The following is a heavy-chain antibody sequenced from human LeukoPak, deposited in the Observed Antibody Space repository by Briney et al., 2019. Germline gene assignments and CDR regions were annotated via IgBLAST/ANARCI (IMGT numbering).Heavy chain of an antibody. V-gene: IGHV3-23*01. Sequence: GGSLRLSCAASGFTFSSYAMSWVRQAPGKGLEWVSAISGSGGSTYYADSVKGRFTISRDNSKNTLYLQMNSLRAEDTAVYYCARVPAIAVAGIYFDYWGQGTLVTVSS. CDR1: GFTFSSYA. CDR3: ARVPAIAVAGIYFDY. J-gene: IGHJ4*02. D-gene: IGHD6-19*01. CDR2: ISGSGGST.